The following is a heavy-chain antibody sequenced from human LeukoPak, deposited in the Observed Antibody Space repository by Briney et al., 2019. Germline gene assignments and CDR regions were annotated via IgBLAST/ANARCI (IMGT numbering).Heavy chain of an antibody. D-gene: IGHD3-22*01. V-gene: IGHV4-34*01. CDR3: ARDYYYDSSGYSAANWFDP. CDR2: INHSGST. J-gene: IGHJ5*02. Sequence: SETLSLTCAVYGGSFSGYYWSWIRQPPVKGLEWIGEINHSGSTNYNPSLKSRVTISVDTSKNQFSLKLSSVTAADTAVYYCARDYYYDSSGYSAANWFDPWGQGTLVTVSS. CDR1: GGSFSGYY.